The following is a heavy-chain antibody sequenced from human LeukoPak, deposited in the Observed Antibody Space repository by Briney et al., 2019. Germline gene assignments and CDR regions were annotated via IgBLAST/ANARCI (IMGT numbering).Heavy chain of an antibody. J-gene: IGHJ4*02. CDR3: AGGYNVRVFDY. Sequence: PAGSLRLSCTASGFTFGGYAMSWIRQAPGKGLEWVSSISAGSEDAYYADYVQGRFTISRNNSETTLYLQMNRLRAEDTAVYYCAGGYNVRVFDYWGQGNLVTVSS. D-gene: IGHD5-24*01. V-gene: IGHV3-23*01. CDR1: GFTFGGYA. CDR2: ISAGSEDA.